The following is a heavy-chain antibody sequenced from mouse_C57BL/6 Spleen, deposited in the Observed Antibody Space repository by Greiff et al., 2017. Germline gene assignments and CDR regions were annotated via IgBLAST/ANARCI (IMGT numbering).Heavy chain of an antibody. CDR2: ISDGGSYT. Sequence: EVQGVESGGGLVKPGGSLTLSCAASGFTFSSYAMSWVRQTPEKRLEWVATISDGGSYTYYPDNVKGRFTISRDNAKNNLYLQMSHLKSEDTAMYYCARDRWYFDVWGTGTTVTVSS. J-gene: IGHJ1*03. CDR1: GFTFSSYA. CDR3: ARDRWYFDV. V-gene: IGHV5-4*01.